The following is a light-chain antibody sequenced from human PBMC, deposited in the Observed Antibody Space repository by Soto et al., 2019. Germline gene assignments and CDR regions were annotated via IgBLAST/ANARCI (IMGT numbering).Light chain of an antibody. CDR2: RND. Sequence: QSVVTQPPSASGTPGQRVSISCSGSNSNIGDNYVYWYQLLPGTAPKLLIYRNDQRPSGVPDRFSGSKSGSSASLAISGLRSVDEADYYCATWDDSLSGVVFGGGTKLT. CDR3: ATWDDSLSGVV. V-gene: IGLV1-47*01. J-gene: IGLJ3*02. CDR1: NSNIGDNY.